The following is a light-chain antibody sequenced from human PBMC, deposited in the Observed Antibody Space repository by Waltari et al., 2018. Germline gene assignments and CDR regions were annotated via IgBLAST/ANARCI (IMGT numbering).Light chain of an antibody. CDR1: SGHSTNI. CDR2: VNSDGSH. CDR3: QTGGHGTWV. V-gene: IGLV4-69*01. Sequence: QLVLTQSPSASASLGASVKLTCTLSSGHSTNIIAWHQQQPGKGPRYLMKVNSDGSHRQGDQIPDRFSGSSSGAEHYLTISSLQSEDEADYYCQTGGHGTWVFGGGTKLTVL. J-gene: IGLJ3*02.